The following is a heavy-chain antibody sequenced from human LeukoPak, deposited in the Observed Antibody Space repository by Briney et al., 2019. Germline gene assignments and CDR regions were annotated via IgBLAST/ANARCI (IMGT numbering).Heavy chain of an antibody. CDR2: IIPILGIA. V-gene: IGHV1-69*04. D-gene: IGHD2-2*01. J-gene: IGHJ6*02. Sequence: GASVKVSCKASGGTFSSYAISWVRQAPGQGLEWIGRIIPILGIANYAQKFQGRVTITADKSTSTAYMELSSLRSEDTAVYYCARKGYCSSTSCYALDSEGMDVWGQGTTVTVSS. CDR3: ARKGYCSSTSCYALDSEGMDV. CDR1: GGTFSSYA.